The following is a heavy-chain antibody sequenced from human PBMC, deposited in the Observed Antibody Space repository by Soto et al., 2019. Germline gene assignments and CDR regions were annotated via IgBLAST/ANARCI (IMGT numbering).Heavy chain of an antibody. CDR1: GRAISSYY. V-gene: IGHV4-59*08. CDR3: ARHHDS. CDR2: IYYSGST. Sequence: QGQLQESGPGLVKPSETLSLTCTVSGRAISSYYWSWIRQPPGKGLEWIGYIYYSGSTNYNPSLKSRVTISVDTSKNQFSLKLRSVTAADTAVYYCARHHDSWGQGTLVTVSS. J-gene: IGHJ4*02.